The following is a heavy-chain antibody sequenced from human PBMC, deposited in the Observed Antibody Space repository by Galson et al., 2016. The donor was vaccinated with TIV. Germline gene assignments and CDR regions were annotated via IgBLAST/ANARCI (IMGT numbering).Heavy chain of an antibody. CDR3: ARTCSSAGCYYGLLNWFDP. CDR1: GGPFITQA. V-gene: IGHV1-69*05. CDR2: IIPIFGTT. D-gene: IGHD2-2*01. Sequence: SVKVSCKASGGPFITQAISWVRQAPGQGLEWMGGIIPIFGTTNYAQKFQGRVTITTDESTKTAYMELNSLRSEDTAVYYCARTCSSAGCYYGLLNWFDPWGQGTLVTVSS. J-gene: IGHJ5*02.